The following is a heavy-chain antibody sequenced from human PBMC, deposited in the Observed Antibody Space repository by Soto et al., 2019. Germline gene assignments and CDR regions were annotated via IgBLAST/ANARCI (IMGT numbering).Heavy chain of an antibody. Sequence: GESLKISCKASGYIIKNYWIGWVRQMPGQGLEWMGIIFPDDSDTRYSPSFQGHVTIPVDKSISTAYVQWSSLKASDSAIYYCFRGGVTSRTFDYWGQGTLVTVS. J-gene: IGHJ4*02. CDR1: GYIIKNYW. CDR2: IFPDDSDT. D-gene: IGHD3-16*01. CDR3: FRGGVTSRTFDY. V-gene: IGHV5-51*01.